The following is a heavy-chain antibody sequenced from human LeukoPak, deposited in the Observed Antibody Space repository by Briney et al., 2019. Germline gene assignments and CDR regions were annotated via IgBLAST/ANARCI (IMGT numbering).Heavy chain of an antibody. CDR1: GLTFSTSG. D-gene: IGHD1-14*01. J-gene: IGHJ4*02. V-gene: IGHV3-21*06. CDR2: IGPTGSDR. Sequence: GGSLRLSCTASGLTFSTSGFNWVRQAPGKGLEWVASIGPTGSDRYHADSIKSRFTISRDNAHNFLHLQMNSLRAEDTAVYYCATETNGRHYDYWGQGTLLTVSS. CDR3: ATETNGRHYDY.